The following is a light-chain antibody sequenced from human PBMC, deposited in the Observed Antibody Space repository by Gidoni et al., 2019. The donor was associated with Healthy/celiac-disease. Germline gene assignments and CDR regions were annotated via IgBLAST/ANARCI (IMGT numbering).Light chain of an antibody. CDR2: DAS. Sequence: EIFFKQFPATLSLSPGERATLSCRASQSVSSYLAWYQQKPGQAPRLLIYDASNRATGIPARFSGSGSGTDFTLTISSLEPEDFAVYYCQQRSNWPLTFGGGTKVEIK. V-gene: IGKV3-11*01. J-gene: IGKJ4*01. CDR3: QQRSNWPLT. CDR1: QSVSSY.